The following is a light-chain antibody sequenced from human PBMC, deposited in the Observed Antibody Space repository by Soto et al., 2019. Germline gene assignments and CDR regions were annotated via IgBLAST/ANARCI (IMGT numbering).Light chain of an antibody. CDR3: SSYTDSTTLTYV. J-gene: IGLJ1*01. CDR1: SSDVGGYTY. CDR2: DVS. Sequence: QSVLTQPASVSGSPGQSITISCTGTSSDVGGYTYVSWFQQHPGKAPKLVIYDVSSRPSGVSNRFSGSKSGNTASLTISGLQADDEADYYCSSYTDSTTLTYVFGTGTKVTVL. V-gene: IGLV2-14*01.